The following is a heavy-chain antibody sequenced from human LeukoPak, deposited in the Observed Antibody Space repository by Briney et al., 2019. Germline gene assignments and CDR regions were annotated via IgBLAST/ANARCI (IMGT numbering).Heavy chain of an antibody. J-gene: IGHJ5*02. V-gene: IGHV3-7*01. CDR2: IEPDGSEK. CDR3: ARDSGSGGP. D-gene: IGHD6-19*01. CDR1: GFTFSNYW. Sequence: HPGGSLRLSCAASGFTFSNYWMSWVRQAPGKGLEWVAHIEPDGSEKNYVDSVKGRFTLFRDDAKNSVYLQMNSLRVEDTAVYYCARDSGSGGPWGQGTPVTVSS.